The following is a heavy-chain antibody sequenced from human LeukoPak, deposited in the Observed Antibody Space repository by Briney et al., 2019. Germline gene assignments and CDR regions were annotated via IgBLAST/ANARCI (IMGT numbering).Heavy chain of an antibody. CDR2: TYYRSKWYN. CDR1: GDSVSSNSAT. V-gene: IGHV6-1*01. CDR3: VRGSSSSSWYFDY. J-gene: IGHJ4*02. D-gene: IGHD6-13*01. Sequence: SQTLSLTCAISGDSVSSNSATWTWIRQSPSRGLEWLGRTYYRSKWYNEYAVSVKSRITVNPDTSKNQFSLQLKSVTPEDTAVYYCVRGSSSSSWYFDYWGQGTLVTVSS.